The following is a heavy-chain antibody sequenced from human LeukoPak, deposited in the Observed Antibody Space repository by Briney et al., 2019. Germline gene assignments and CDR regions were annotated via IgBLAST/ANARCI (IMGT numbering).Heavy chain of an antibody. Sequence: PGGSLRLSCAASGFTFSSYAMHWVRQAPGKGLEYASAISSNGGSTYYANSVKGRFTISRDNSKNTLYLQMGSLRAEDTAVYYCARESSPFGGYSYYFDYWGQGTLVTVSS. CDR1: GFTFSSYA. CDR3: ARESSPFGGYSYYFDY. D-gene: IGHD5-18*01. J-gene: IGHJ4*02. CDR2: ISSNGGST. V-gene: IGHV3-64*01.